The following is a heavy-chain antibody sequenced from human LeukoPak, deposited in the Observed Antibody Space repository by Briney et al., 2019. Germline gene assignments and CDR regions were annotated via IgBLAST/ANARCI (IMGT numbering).Heavy chain of an antibody. Sequence: WASVKVSCMASGYTFTGYYIHWVRQAPGQGLEWMGWINPNSGGTDYAQKFQGRVTMTRDTSIDTAYMDLSRLSSDDTAVYFCARDIGGIEMATIFLSDWGQGTLVTVSS. CDR3: ARDIGGIEMATIFLSD. CDR2: INPNSGGT. CDR1: GYTFTGYY. V-gene: IGHV1-2*02. D-gene: IGHD5-24*01. J-gene: IGHJ4*02.